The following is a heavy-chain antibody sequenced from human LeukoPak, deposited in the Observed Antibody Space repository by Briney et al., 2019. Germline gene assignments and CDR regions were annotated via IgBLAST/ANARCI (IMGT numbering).Heavy chain of an antibody. CDR1: GFNFGSYS. CDR3: ARLEDYDILTGFDY. V-gene: IGHV3-23*01. Sequence: QAGGSLRLSCAASGFNFGSYSMTWVRQAPGKGLEWVSVISADSATTFYADSVKGRFTISRDNAKNTVFLQMNSLRAEDTAVYYCARLEDYDILTGFDYWGQGTLVTVSS. CDR2: ISADSATT. D-gene: IGHD3-9*01. J-gene: IGHJ4*02.